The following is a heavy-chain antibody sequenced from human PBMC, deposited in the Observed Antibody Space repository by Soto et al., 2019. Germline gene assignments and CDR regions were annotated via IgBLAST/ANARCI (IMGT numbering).Heavy chain of an antibody. Sequence: QVPLVQSGPEVKKSGASVTVSCKASGYGFMNYGISWVRQAPGQGLEWMGWISTYSGNTDYAQKFQDRVTMTADASINTAYMELRNLRSDDTAVYYCARGWDYTDYYGDFWGQGTLVTVSS. CDR2: ISTYSGNT. CDR3: ARGWDYTDYYGDF. D-gene: IGHD4-17*01. CDR1: GYGFMNYG. V-gene: IGHV1-18*01. J-gene: IGHJ4*02.